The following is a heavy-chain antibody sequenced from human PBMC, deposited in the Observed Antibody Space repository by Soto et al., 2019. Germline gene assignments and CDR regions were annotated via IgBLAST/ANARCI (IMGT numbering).Heavy chain of an antibody. J-gene: IGHJ6*02. V-gene: IGHV5-51*01. D-gene: IGHD6-6*01. Sequence: SLKISCKGSGYSFTSYWIVWVRQMPGKGLAFMGIIYPGDSDTRYSPSFQGQVTISADKSISTAYLQWSSLKASDTAMYYCARHGSSIAARRSFYYYGMDVWGQGTTVTVSS. CDR3: ARHGSSIAARRSFYYYGMDV. CDR1: GYSFTSYW. CDR2: IYPGDSDT.